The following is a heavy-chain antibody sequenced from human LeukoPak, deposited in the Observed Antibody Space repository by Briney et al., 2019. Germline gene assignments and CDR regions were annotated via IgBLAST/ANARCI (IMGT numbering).Heavy chain of an antibody. CDR2: IRFDGSTK. CDR1: GITFRSSS. J-gene: IGHJ4*02. V-gene: IGHV3-30*02. CDR3: AQPDF. Sequence: HAGGSLRLSCVASGITFRSSSMHWVRQAPGKGLEWLAFIRFDGSTKYYADSVKGRFTVSRDNSKSTLYLQMYSLRAEDTAVYYCAQPDFWGQGTLVSVSS.